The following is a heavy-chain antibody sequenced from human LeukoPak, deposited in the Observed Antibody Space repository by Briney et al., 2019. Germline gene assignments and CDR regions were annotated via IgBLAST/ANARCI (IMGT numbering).Heavy chain of an antibody. CDR1: GFTFSSYW. D-gene: IGHD3-9*01. CDR2: IKQDGSEK. CDR3: AREEGIDDILTGYYPNPFDP. Sequence: GGSLRLSCAASGFTFSSYWMSWVRQAPGKGLEGVANIKQDGSEKYYVDSVKGRFTISRDNAKNSLYLQMNSLRAEDTAVYYCAREEGIDDILTGYYPNPFDPWGQGTLVTVSS. V-gene: IGHV3-7*01. J-gene: IGHJ5*02.